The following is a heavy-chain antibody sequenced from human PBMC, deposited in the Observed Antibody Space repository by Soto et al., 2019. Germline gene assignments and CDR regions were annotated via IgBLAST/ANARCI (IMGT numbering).Heavy chain of an antibody. Sequence: SETLSLTCTVSGGSISSSSYYWGWIRQPPGKGLEWIGSIYYSGSTYYNPSLKSRVTISVDTSKNQFSLKLSSVTAADTAVYYCARPRCSGGSCYSGNWFDPWGKGTLVTVSS. D-gene: IGHD2-15*01. CDR3: ARPRCSGGSCYSGNWFDP. V-gene: IGHV4-39*01. CDR1: GGSISSSSYY. CDR2: IYYSGST. J-gene: IGHJ5*02.